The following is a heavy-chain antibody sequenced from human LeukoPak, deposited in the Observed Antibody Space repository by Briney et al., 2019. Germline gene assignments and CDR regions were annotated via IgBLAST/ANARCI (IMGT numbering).Heavy chain of an antibody. CDR3: AREIPGPLSYFDY. CDR1: GGSISSGGYS. D-gene: IGHD3-16*01. V-gene: IGHV4-39*07. CDR2: IYYNGRT. J-gene: IGHJ4*02. Sequence: SQTLSLTCAVSGGSISSGGYSWGWIRQPPGEGLEWIGNIYYNGRTYYSPSLKSRVTISVDTSKNQFSLKLSSVTAADTAVYYCAREIPGPLSYFDYWGQGTLVTVSS.